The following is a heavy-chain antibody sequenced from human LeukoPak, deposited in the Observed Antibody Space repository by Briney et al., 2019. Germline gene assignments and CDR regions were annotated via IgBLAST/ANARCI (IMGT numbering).Heavy chain of an antibody. Sequence: GASVKVSCKASGYIFTSYYMHWVRQAPGQGLEWMGIINPSGGSTFYAQKFQGRVTMTRDMSTSTVYMELSSLRSEDTAAYYCARVSSDFWSGYYGGFDCWGQGTLVTVSS. CDR2: INPSGGST. J-gene: IGHJ4*02. CDR3: ARVSSDFWSGYYGGFDC. V-gene: IGHV1-46*01. D-gene: IGHD3-3*01. CDR1: GYIFTSYY.